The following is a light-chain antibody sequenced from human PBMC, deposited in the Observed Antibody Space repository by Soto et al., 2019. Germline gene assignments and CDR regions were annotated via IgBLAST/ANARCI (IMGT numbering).Light chain of an antibody. CDR3: QQRSNWLT. J-gene: IGKJ4*01. V-gene: IGKV3-11*01. CDR1: QSVSSY. CDR2: DAS. Sequence: IAMTQSPDTLSLSPGDRATLSCRASQSVSSYLAWYQQKPGQAPRLLIYDASNRATGIPARFSGSGSGTDFTLTISSIEPEDFAVYYCQQRSNWLTFGGGTKVDIK.